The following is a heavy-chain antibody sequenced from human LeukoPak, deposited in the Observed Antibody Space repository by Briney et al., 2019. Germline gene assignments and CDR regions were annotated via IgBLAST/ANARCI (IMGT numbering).Heavy chain of an antibody. V-gene: IGHV4-39*07. CDR2: IYYSGST. D-gene: IGHD5-18*01. J-gene: IGHJ5*02. CDR1: GGSISSSSYY. CDR3: AREVDTAMVNWFDP. Sequence: PSETLSLTCTVSGGSISSSSYYWGWIRQPPGKGLEWIGSIYYSGSTYYNPSLKSRVTISVDTSKNQFSLKLSSVTAADTAVYYCAREVDTAMVNWFDPWGQGTLVTVSS.